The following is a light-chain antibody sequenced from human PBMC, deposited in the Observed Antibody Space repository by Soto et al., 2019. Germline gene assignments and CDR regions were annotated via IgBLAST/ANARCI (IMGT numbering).Light chain of an antibody. CDR2: WAS. CDR1: QRVLYSSNNKNY. CDR3: QQYYSTPLT. J-gene: IGKJ4*01. V-gene: IGKV4-1*01. Sequence: DIAMTQSPESLSVSLVERATINCKSSQRVLYSSNNKNYLAWYQQKSGQPPKLHTYWASTRESGVPDRFSGSGSGTDFTLTISRLQAEDVAAYFCQQYYSTPLTFGGGTKVDIK.